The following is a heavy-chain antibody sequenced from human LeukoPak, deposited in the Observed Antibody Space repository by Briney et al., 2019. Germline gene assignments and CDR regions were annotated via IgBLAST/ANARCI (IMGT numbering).Heavy chain of an antibody. D-gene: IGHD6-19*01. J-gene: IGHJ4*02. Sequence: GRSLRLSCAASGFTFSSYGMLWVRQAPGKGLEWVAVISYDGSNKYYADSVKGRFTISRDNSKNTLYLQMNSLRAEDTAVYYCATSGYSSGWVLGYWGQGTLVTVSS. CDR2: ISYDGSNK. V-gene: IGHV3-30*03. CDR1: GFTFSSYG. CDR3: ATSGYSSGWVLGY.